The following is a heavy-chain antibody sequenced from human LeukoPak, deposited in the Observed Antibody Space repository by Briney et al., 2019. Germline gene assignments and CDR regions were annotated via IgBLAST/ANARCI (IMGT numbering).Heavy chain of an antibody. CDR2: MNPNSGNT. D-gene: IGHD2-2*01. V-gene: IGHV1-8*03. CDR1: GYTFTSYD. CDR3: ARGLRYQLLSGKRRYNWFDP. J-gene: IGHJ5*02. Sequence: ASVKVSCKASGYTFTSYDINWVRQATGQGLEWMGWMNPNSGNTGYAQKFQGRVTITRNTSISTACMELSSLRSEDTAVYYCARGLRYQLLSGKRRYNWFDPWSQGTLVTVSS.